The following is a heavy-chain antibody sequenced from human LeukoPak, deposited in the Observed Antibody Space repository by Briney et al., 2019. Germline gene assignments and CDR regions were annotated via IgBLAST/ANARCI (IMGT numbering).Heavy chain of an antibody. D-gene: IGHD3-3*01. Sequence: SETLSLTCAVYGGSFSGYYWSWIRQPPGKGLEWIGEINHSGSTNYNPSLRSRVTISVDTSKNQFSLKLSSVTAADTAVYYCARGRGKLWYYDFWSGSAQFDYWGQGTLVTVSS. CDR3: ARGRGKLWYYDFWSGSAQFDY. J-gene: IGHJ4*02. CDR1: GGSFSGYY. CDR2: INHSGST. V-gene: IGHV4-34*01.